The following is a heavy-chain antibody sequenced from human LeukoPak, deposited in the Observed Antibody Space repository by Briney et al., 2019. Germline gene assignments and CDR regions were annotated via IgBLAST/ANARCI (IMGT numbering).Heavy chain of an antibody. J-gene: IGHJ4*02. CDR2: IYYYSGST. CDR3: ARIISYYFDY. D-gene: IGHD3-10*01. CDR1: GGSISNYY. Sequence: SETLSLTCTVSGGSISNYYWSWIRQPPGKGLEWIGDIYYYSGSTNYNPSLKSRVTISVDTSKNQFSLKLTSVTAADTAVYYCARIISYYFDYWGQGTLVTVSS. V-gene: IGHV4-59*08.